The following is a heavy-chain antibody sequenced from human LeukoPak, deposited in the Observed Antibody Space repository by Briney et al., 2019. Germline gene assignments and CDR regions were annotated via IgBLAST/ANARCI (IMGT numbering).Heavy chain of an antibody. CDR1: GFSFSSYA. V-gene: IGHV3-33*01. CDR2: IWYDGGNK. D-gene: IGHD2-21*02. CDR3: ARGLTQIPRLATGLGH. J-gene: IGHJ4*02. Sequence: PGGSLRHSCAASGFSFSSYAMHWVRQAPGKGLEWVAVIWYDGGNKYYADSVKGRFTISRDNSKNTLYLEMNSLRAEDTAVYYCARGLTQIPRLATGLGHWGQGTLVTVSS.